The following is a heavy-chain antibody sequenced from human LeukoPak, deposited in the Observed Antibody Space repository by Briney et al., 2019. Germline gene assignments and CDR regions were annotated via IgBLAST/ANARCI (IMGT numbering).Heavy chain of an antibody. J-gene: IGHJ5*02. V-gene: IGHV3-9*01. CDR3: AISGWYGGS. D-gene: IGHD6-19*01. Sequence: GGSLRLSCAASGFSFDDFAMHWVRQVPGKGLEWVSGITWNGDKIGYADSVKGRFTISRDNAKNSLYLQMNSLRVEDTALYYCAISGWYGGSWGQGTLVTVSS. CDR2: ITWNGDKI. CDR1: GFSFDDFA.